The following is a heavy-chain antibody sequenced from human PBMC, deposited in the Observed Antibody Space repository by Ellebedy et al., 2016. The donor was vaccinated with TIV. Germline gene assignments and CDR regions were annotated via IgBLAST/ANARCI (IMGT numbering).Heavy chain of an antibody. CDR2: ISVSGNNT. CDR3: AKDGGGYCLSASC. D-gene: IGHD2-2*01. CDR1: GFTFSSYA. J-gene: IGHJ4*02. Sequence: GESLKISCAASGFTFSSYAMSWVRQAPGKGLEYVSAISVSGNNTKYADSVKGRFTISRDNSKNTLYLQMNSLRAEDTAVYYCAKDGGGYCLSASCWGQGTLVTVSS. V-gene: IGHV3-23*01.